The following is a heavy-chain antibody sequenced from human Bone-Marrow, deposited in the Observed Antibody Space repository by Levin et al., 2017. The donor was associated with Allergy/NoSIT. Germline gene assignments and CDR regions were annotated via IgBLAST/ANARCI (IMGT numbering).Heavy chain of an antibody. CDR2: IYWDDNK. J-gene: IGHJ4*02. V-gene: IGHV2-5*02. Sequence: QTLSLTCTFSGFSLNTSRVRVEWIRQPPGKALEWLALIYWDDNKRYSPSLKSRLSITKDTSKNQVVLTMTNMDPLDTATYFCAHVSASDNDYPIEYWGQGTLVTVSS. CDR1: GFSLNTSRVR. D-gene: IGHD4-11*01. CDR3: AHVSASDNDYPIEY.